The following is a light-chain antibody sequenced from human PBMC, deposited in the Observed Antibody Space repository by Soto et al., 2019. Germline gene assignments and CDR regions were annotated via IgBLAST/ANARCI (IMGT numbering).Light chain of an antibody. CDR1: QSISSS. CDR3: QQSYRTPT. V-gene: IGKV1-39*01. J-gene: IGKJ5*01. Sequence: DIQMTHSPSSLSASLGYRFTISCRASQSISSSLNWYQQKPGKAPKLLIYGASTLQSGVPSRFSGSGSGTDYTLTISSLQPEDFATYYCQQSYRTPTFGQGTRLEIK. CDR2: GAS.